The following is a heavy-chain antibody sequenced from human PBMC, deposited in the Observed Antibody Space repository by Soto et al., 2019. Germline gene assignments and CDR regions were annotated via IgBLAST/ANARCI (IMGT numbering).Heavy chain of an antibody. CDR2: IYHSGST. CDR1: GGSISSSGYS. V-gene: IGHV4-30-2*06. D-gene: IGHD3-3*01. Sequence: QLQLQESASGLLKPSQTLSLTCAVSGGSISSSGYSWNWIRQSPGKGLEWIGYIYHSGSTNYNPSLRSRVTISLDGSKNQFSLRLTTVTAADTAVYFCARGSVYTLWSGCFDFWGQGSLVTISS. J-gene: IGHJ4*02. CDR3: ARGSVYTLWSGCFDF.